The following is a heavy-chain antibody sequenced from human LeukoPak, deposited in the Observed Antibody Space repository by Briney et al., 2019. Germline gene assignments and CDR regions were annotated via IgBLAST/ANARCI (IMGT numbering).Heavy chain of an antibody. CDR2: ISYDGSNK. CDR1: GFTFSSYA. CDR3: ARGDGMDV. V-gene: IGHV3-30-3*01. J-gene: IGHJ6*02. Sequence: PGGSLRLSCAASGFTFSSYAMHWVRQAPGKGLEWVAVISYDGSNKYYADSVKGRFTISRDNSKNTLYLQMNSLSAEDTAVYYCARGDGMDVWGQGTTVTVSS.